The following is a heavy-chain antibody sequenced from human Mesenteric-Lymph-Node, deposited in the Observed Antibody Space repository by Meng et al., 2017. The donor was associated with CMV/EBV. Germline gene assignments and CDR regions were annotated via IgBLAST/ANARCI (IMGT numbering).Heavy chain of an antibody. V-gene: IGHV4-34*01. D-gene: IGHD3-10*01. J-gene: IGHJ3*02. CDR1: GGSFSGYY. CDR2: VYRSGST. CDR3: ARISGGSPVNAFDI. Sequence: SETLSLTCAVYGGSFSGYYWSWIRQPPGKGLDWIGTVYRSGSTYSNPSLKSRVTISVDTSKNKFSLKLSSVTAADTAVYYCARISGGSPVNAFDIWGQGAMVTVSS.